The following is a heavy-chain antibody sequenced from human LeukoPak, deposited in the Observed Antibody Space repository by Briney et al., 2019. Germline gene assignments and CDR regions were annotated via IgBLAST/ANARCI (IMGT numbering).Heavy chain of an antibody. CDR2: IYYSGST. CDR1: GGSISSSSYH. D-gene: IGHD2-15*01. Sequence: SETPSLTCTVSGGSISSSSYHWGWIRQPPGKGLEWIGSIYYSGSTYYNPSLKSRVTISVDTSKNQFSLKLSSVTAADTAVYYCARRGTLMVVAARYDYWGQGTLVTVSS. J-gene: IGHJ4*02. V-gene: IGHV4-39*01. CDR3: ARRGTLMVVAARYDY.